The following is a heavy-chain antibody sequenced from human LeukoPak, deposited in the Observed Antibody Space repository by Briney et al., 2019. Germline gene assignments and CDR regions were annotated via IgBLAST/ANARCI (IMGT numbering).Heavy chain of an antibody. CDR3: ASIVVVTAADPSDAFDI. D-gene: IGHD2-21*02. Sequence: SETLSLTCTVSGGSISSYYWSWIRQPAGKGLELIGRIYTSGSTNYNPSLKSRVTMSVDTSKNQFSLKLSSVTAADTAVYYCASIVVVTAADPSDAFDIWGQGTMVTVSS. V-gene: IGHV4-4*07. CDR2: IYTSGST. CDR1: GGSISSYY. J-gene: IGHJ3*02.